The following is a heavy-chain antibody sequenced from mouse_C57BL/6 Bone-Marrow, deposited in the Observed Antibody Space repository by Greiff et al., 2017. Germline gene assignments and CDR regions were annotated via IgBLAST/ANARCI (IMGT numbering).Heavy chain of an antibody. CDR1: GYTFTDHT. J-gene: IGHJ3*01. Sequence: VQLQQSDAELVKPGASVKISCKVSGYTFTDHTIHWMKQRPEQGLEWIGYIYPRDGSTKYNEKFKGKATLTADKSSSTAYMQLNSLTSEDSAVYFCARNIYYYGSSLEGLFAYWGQGTLVTVSA. CDR3: ARNIYYYGSSLEGLFAY. V-gene: IGHV1-78*01. D-gene: IGHD1-1*01. CDR2: IYPRDGST.